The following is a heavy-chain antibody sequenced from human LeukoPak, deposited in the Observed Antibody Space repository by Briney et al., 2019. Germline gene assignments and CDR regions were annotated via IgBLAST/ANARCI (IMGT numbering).Heavy chain of an antibody. CDR3: ARERGCSSTSCYPRTGGDYGMDV. J-gene: IGHJ6*02. CDR2: INSDGSST. Sequence: GSLRLSCAASGFTFSSYWMHWVRQAPGKGLVWVSRINSDGSSTSYADSVKGRFTISRDNAKNTLYLQMNSLRAEDTAVYYCARERGCSSTSCYPRTGGDYGMDVWGQGTTVTVSS. D-gene: IGHD2-2*01. V-gene: IGHV3-74*01. CDR1: GFTFSSYW.